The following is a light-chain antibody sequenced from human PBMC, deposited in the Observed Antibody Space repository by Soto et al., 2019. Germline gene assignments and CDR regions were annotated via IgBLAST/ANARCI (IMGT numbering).Light chain of an antibody. Sequence: QTVVTQEPSLTVSPGGTVTLTCASGTGAVTSDYYPNWFQQKPGQAPRALIYNTINKHSWTPARFSGSLLGGKAALTLSGVQPEDEAKYYCLLYYGGARVFGGGTKVTVL. V-gene: IGLV7-43*01. CDR2: NTI. CDR3: LLYYGGARV. J-gene: IGLJ2*01. CDR1: TGAVTSDYY.